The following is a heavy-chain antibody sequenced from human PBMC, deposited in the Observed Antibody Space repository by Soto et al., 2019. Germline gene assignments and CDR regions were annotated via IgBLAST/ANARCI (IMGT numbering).Heavy chain of an antibody. CDR1: GCTFSSYA. CDR3: ALACCGGSCYTDRFDA. CDR2: IIPIIGTA. Sequence: SLKVSCTASGCTFSSYAISWVRQAPGQGLEWMGGIIPIIGTANYAQKFQGRVTITADESTSTAYMELSSLRSEDTAVYYCALACCGGSCYTDRFDAWGQG. D-gene: IGHD2-15*01. J-gene: IGHJ5*02. V-gene: IGHV1-69*13.